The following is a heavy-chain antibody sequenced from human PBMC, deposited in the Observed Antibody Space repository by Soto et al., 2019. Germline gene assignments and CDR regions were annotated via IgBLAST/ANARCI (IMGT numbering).Heavy chain of an antibody. CDR3: AKDPPNYDFWSGPSYYFDY. CDR1: GFTFSSYA. Sequence: PGGSLRLSCAASGFTFSSYAMGWVRQAPGKGLEWVSAISGSGGSTYYADSVKGRFTISRDNSKNTLYLQMNSLRAEDTAVYYCAKDPPNYDFWSGPSYYFDYWGQGTLVTVSS. V-gene: IGHV3-23*01. CDR2: ISGSGGST. J-gene: IGHJ4*02. D-gene: IGHD3-3*01.